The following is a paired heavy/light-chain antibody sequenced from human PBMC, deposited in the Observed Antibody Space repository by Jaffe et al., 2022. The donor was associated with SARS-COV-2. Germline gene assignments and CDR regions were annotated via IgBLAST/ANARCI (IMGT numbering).Heavy chain of an antibody. J-gene: IGHJ6*02. CDR3: ARGPYCSGGSCYPVHYYYYGMDV. CDR2: ISYDGSNK. D-gene: IGHD2-15*01. CDR1: GFTFSSYA. Sequence: QVQLVESGGGVVQPGRSLRLSCAASGFTFSSYAMHWVRQAPGKGLEWVAVISYDGSNKYYADSVKGRFTISRDNSKNTLYLQMNSLRAEDTAVYYCARGPYCSGGSCYPVHYYYYGMDVWGQGTTVTVSS. V-gene: IGHV3-30-3*01.
Light chain of an antibody. CDR2: LGS. Sequence: DIVMTQSPLSLPVTPGEPASISCRSSQSLLHSNGYNYLDWYLQKPGQSPQLLIYLGSNRASGVPDRFSGSGSGTDFTLKISRVEAEDVGVYYCMQALQTLFTFGPGTKVDIK. J-gene: IGKJ3*01. V-gene: IGKV2-28*01. CDR1: QSLLHSNGYNY. CDR3: MQALQTLFT.